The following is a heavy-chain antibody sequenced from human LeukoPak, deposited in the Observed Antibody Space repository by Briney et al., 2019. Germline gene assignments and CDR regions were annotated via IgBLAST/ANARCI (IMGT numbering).Heavy chain of an antibody. CDR3: ARGNTPLSARYDTSGYYYAQADAFDI. Sequence: ASVKGSCNASGYTFTGHDMHWVRQAPEQGLEGMGWINHNSGGTNEAQKFQGRVTMTRDTSISTAYMEPSRLRSDDTALYYSARGNTPLSARYDTSGYYYAQADAFDIWGQGTMVTVSS. V-gene: IGHV1-2*02. CDR2: INHNSGGT. CDR1: GYTFTGHD. D-gene: IGHD3-22*01. J-gene: IGHJ3*02.